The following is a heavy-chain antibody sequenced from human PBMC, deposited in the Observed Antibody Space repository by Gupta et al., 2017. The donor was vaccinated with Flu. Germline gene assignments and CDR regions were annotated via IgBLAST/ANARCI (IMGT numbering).Heavy chain of an antibody. J-gene: IGHJ4*02. D-gene: IGHD6-25*01. Sequence: EVQLVESGGGLVQPGGSLRLSCAASGFTFSSYWMHWVRQAPGKGLVWVSRINSDGSSTSDSDTVKGRFTIARDIAKKTLYLEIKSMRSEDTAVYYVAIVESGWYIDYRGQGTMVTVSS. CDR1: GFTFSSYW. CDR3: AIVESGWYIDY. V-gene: IGHV3-74*01. CDR2: INSDGSST.